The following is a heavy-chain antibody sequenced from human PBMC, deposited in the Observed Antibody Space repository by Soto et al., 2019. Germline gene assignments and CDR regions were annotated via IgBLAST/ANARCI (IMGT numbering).Heavy chain of an antibody. CDR1: GFTFSSYW. D-gene: IGHD6-19*01. Sequence: HPGGSLRLSCVASGFTFSSYWMSWVRQAPGKGLEWVANIKQDGSEKYYVDSVKDRFTISRDNAKNSLYLQMSSLRAEDSAVYYCARVYPGSGWPYHYYGMDVWGQGTTVTVSS. CDR2: IKQDGSEK. CDR3: ARVYPGSGWPYHYYGMDV. V-gene: IGHV3-7*01. J-gene: IGHJ6*02.